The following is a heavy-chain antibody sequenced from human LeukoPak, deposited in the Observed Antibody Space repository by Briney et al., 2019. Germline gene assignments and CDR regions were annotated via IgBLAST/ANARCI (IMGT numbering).Heavy chain of an antibody. J-gene: IGHJ4*02. CDR3: ASSLLVDTAMVFFDY. CDR2: IYYSGST. Sequence: SETLSLTCTVSGGSISSGGYYWSWIRQHPGKGLEWIGYIYYSGSTYYNPSLMSRVTISVDTSKNQFSLKLSSVTAADTAVYYCASSLLVDTAMVFFDYWGQGTLVTVSS. V-gene: IGHV4-31*03. D-gene: IGHD5-18*01. CDR1: GGSISSGGYY.